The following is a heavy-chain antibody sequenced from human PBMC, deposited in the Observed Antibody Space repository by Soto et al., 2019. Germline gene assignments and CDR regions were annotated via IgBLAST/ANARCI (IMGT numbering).Heavy chain of an antibody. D-gene: IGHD6-13*01. CDR2: ISAYNGNT. Sequence: ASVNVSCKASGYTFTSYGISWVRQAPGQGLEWMGWISAYNGNTNYAQKLQGRVTMTTDTSTSTAYMELRSLRSDDTAVYFCAREGLQQPQEPYSFFYGMAASGQSTPDTVS. CDR3: AREGLQQPQEPYSFFYGMAA. V-gene: IGHV1-18*01. J-gene: IGHJ6*02. CDR1: GYTFTSYG.